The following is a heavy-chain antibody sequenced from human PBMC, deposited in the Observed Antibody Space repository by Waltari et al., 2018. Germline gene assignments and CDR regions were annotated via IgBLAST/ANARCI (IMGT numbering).Heavy chain of an antibody. CDR1: GFTFSSYS. CDR2: IRSSSSTI. CDR3: ARESSSSDNLGY. V-gene: IGHV3-48*01. Sequence: EVQLVESGGGLVQPGGSLRLSCAASGFTFSSYSMNWVRQAPGNGLEWVSSIRSSSSTIYYADSVKGRFTISRDNAKNSLYLQMNSLRAEDTAVYYCARESSSSDNLGYWGQGTLVTVSS. J-gene: IGHJ4*02. D-gene: IGHD6-13*01.